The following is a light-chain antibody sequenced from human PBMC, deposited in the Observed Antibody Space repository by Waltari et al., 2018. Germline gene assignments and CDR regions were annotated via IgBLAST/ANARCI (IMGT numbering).Light chain of an antibody. Sequence: DILMTQSPASLAVSLGERATINCKSSQSVLYSSNNKNYLAWYQQKPGQPPKLLIYWASTRESGVPDRFSGSGSGTDFTLTISSLQAEDVAVYYCQQYYSTPTFGPGTKVDIK. CDR3: QQYYSTPT. V-gene: IGKV4-1*01. CDR2: WAS. CDR1: QSVLYSSNNKNY. J-gene: IGKJ3*01.